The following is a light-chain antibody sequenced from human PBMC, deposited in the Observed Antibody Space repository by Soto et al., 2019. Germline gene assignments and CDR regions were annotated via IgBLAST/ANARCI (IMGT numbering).Light chain of an antibody. CDR3: QQYNNWLYT. Sequence: EIVMTQSPGTLSVSPGERATLSCRASQSVNSNLAWYQQKPGQAPRLLIYGASTRATGIPARFSGSGSGTEFTLTISSLQSEDFAVYYCQQYNNWLYTFGQGTKLEIK. CDR1: QSVNSN. J-gene: IGKJ2*01. CDR2: GAS. V-gene: IGKV3-15*01.